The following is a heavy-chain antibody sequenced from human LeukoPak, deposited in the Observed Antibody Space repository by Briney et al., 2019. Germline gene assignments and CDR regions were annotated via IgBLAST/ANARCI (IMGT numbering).Heavy chain of an antibody. D-gene: IGHD3-16*01. J-gene: IGHJ3*02. CDR3: ASRHLRTKGAFDI. CDR2: ICYSGST. CDR1: GGSISSSSYY. V-gene: IGHV4-39*01. Sequence: SETLSLTCTVSGGSISSSSYYWGWIRQPPGKGLEWIGSICYSGSTYYNPSLKSRVTISVDTSKNQFSLKLSSVTAADTAVYYCASRHLRTKGAFDIWGQGTMVTVSS.